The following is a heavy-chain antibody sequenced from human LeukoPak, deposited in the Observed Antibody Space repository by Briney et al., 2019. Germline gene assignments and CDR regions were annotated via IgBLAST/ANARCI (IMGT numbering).Heavy chain of an antibody. CDR1: GGSIRNSSYY. CDR2: IYYSGLT. V-gene: IGHV4-39*01. CDR3: ARGRYFADY. J-gene: IGHJ4*02. D-gene: IGHD3-9*01. Sequence: SETLSLTCTVSGGSIRNSSYYWGWVRQPPGKGLEWIGSIYYSGLTFYNPSLKSRVTISLDTSKNQFSLKLSSVTAADTAVYYCARGRYFADYWGQGTLVTVSS.